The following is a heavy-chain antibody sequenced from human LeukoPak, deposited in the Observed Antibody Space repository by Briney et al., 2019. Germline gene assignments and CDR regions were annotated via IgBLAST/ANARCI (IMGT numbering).Heavy chain of an antibody. CDR3: AASRSGYSYADY. V-gene: IGHV4-59*08. CDR2: INYSGNT. Sequence: PSETLSLTCTVSGGSTRSYYWSWIRQPPGKGLEWIGYINYSGNTNSNPSLKSRVTTSVDTSKNQFSLKLSSVTAADTAVYYCAASRSGYSYADYWGQGILVTVSS. J-gene: IGHJ4*02. CDR1: GGSTRSYY. D-gene: IGHD5-18*01.